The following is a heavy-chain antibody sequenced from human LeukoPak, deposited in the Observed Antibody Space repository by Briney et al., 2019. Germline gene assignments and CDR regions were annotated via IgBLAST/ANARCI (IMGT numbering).Heavy chain of an antibody. CDR3: ARGLDPYGGNYEGY. V-gene: IGHV1-2*02. CDR1: GYTFTYYY. Sequence: ASVKVSCKASGYTFTYYYIHWVRQAPGQGLEWMAWINPISGGTNSAQMFQGRVTMTRDTSISTAYMELTRLTSDDTAVYYCARGLDPYGGNYEGYWGQGTLVTVSS. J-gene: IGHJ4*02. D-gene: IGHD4-23*01. CDR2: INPISGGT.